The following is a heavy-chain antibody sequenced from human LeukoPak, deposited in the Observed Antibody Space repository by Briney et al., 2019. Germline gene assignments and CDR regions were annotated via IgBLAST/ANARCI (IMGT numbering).Heavy chain of an antibody. V-gene: IGHV1-46*01. D-gene: IGHD5-18*01. J-gene: IGHJ4*02. CDR3: ARTIGYSYGFQSVLDY. CDR1: GYTFTSYY. Sequence: ASVKVSCKASGYTFTSYYMHWVRQAPGQGLEWMGIINPSGGSTSYAQKFQGRVTMTRDTSTSTVYMELSSLRSGDTAVYYCARTIGYSYGFQSVLDYWGQGTLVTVSS. CDR2: INPSGGST.